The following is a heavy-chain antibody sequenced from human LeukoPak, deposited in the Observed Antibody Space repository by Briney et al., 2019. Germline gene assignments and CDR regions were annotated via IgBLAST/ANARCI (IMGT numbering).Heavy chain of an antibody. Sequence: SETLSLTCTVYGWSSSGYNGSWIRQPPGKGLEWIGQISHSGSTYYNPSLKSRVTMSVDLSKNQFSLQLTSVTAADTAIYYCANMIRGLDYWGQGALVTVSS. CDR3: ANMIRGLDY. V-gene: IGHV4-34*01. J-gene: IGHJ4*02. D-gene: IGHD3-10*01. CDR1: GWSSSGYN. CDR2: ISHSGST.